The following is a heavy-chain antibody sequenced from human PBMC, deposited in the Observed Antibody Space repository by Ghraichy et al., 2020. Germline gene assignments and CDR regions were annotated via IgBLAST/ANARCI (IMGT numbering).Heavy chain of an antibody. J-gene: IGHJ1*01. Sequence: SGPTLVKPTQTLTLTCTFSGFSLSTSGMCVSWIRQPPGKALEWLALIDWDDDKYYSTSLKTRLTISKDTSKNQVVLTLTNMDPVDTATYYCARTQKDHGDYIYFQHWGQGTLVTVSS. CDR2: IDWDDDK. V-gene: IGHV2-70*01. CDR3: ARTQKDHGDYIYFQH. D-gene: IGHD4-17*01. CDR1: GFSLSTSGMC.